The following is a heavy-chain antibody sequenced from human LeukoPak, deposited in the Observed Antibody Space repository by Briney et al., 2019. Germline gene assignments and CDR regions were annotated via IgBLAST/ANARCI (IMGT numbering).Heavy chain of an antibody. CDR3: ARISPENYSGSYPFDY. J-gene: IGHJ4*02. V-gene: IGHV2-70*04. CDR1: GFSLSTSGMR. Sequence: SGPTLVNPTQTLTLTCTFSGFSLSTSGMRVNWIRQPPGKALEWLARMDWDDDKFYSTSLKTRLTISKDTSKNQVVLTMTNMDPVDTATYYCARISPENYSGSYPFDYWGQGTLVTVSS. D-gene: IGHD1-26*01. CDR2: MDWDDDK.